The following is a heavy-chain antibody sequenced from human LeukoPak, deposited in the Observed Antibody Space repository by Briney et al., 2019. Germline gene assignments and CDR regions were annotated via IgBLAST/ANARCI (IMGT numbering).Heavy chain of an antibody. CDR3: AREYYDSSDYPRQHYFDY. J-gene: IGHJ4*02. CDR1: GFTFITYS. Sequence: GGSLRLSCAASGFTFITYSMHWVRQAPGKGLEWVALIWYDGSYKYYADSVKGRFTISRDNSKNTLYLQMNSLRAEDTAVYYCAREYYDSSDYPRQHYFDYWGQGTLVTVSS. CDR2: IWYDGSYK. V-gene: IGHV3-33*01. D-gene: IGHD3-22*01.